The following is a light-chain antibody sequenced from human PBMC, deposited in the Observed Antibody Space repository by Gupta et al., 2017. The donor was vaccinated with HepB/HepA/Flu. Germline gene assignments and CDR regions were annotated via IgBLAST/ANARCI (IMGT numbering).Light chain of an antibody. Sequence: DIQMTHPHSTLSSSVGDTVTITCRASQSVSNWLAWYQQKPGQVPKLLIQKSSILESGVPSRFSGGGSGTEFTLTISSLQPDDFATYYCQQYNSHSETFGQGTKVEIK. CDR2: KSS. V-gene: IGKV1-5*03. CDR1: QSVSNW. CDR3: QQYNSHSET. J-gene: IGKJ1*01.